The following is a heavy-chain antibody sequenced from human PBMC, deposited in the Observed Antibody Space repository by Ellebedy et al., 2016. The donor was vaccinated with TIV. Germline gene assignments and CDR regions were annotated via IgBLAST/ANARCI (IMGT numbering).Heavy chain of an antibody. V-gene: IGHV3-74*01. D-gene: IGHD6-6*01. J-gene: IGHJ4*02. CDR2: IKPDGTYT. Sequence: GGSLRLSCAASGYTFSSHWMHWVRQAPGKGLVWVSQIKPDGTYTTYADSVKGRLTISRDNAKSTLYLQLNSLRVEDTAVYFCVRYSDSSNFDYWGQGTQVTVSS. CDR1: GYTFSSHW. CDR3: VRYSDSSNFDY.